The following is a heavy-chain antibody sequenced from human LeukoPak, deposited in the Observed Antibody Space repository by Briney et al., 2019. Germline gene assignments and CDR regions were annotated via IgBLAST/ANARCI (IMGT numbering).Heavy chain of an antibody. CDR2: LNPNSGGT. CDR3: ARVNKYQLPADPNYDYYMDV. Sequence: ASVKLSCKASGYTFTGYYMHWVRQAPGQGLEWMGWLNPNSGGTNYAQKFQGRVTMTRDTSISTAYMELSRLRSDDTAVYYCARVNKYQLPADPNYDYYMDVWGKGTTVTISS. V-gene: IGHV1-2*02. CDR1: GYTFTGYY. J-gene: IGHJ6*03. D-gene: IGHD2-2*01.